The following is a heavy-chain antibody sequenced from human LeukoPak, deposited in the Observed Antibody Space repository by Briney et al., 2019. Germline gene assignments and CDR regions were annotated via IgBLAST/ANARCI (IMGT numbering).Heavy chain of an antibody. CDR2: IYYSGNT. J-gene: IGHJ5*02. CDR1: GGSISNYY. Sequence: SETLSLTCTVSGGSISNYYWTWLRQPPGKGLEWIGYIYYSGNTNYNPSLKSRVTISLDTSKNQFSLKLRSMTAADTAVYYCARRIPTTPNWFDPWGQGTLVSVSS. CDR3: ARRIPTTPNWFDP. D-gene: IGHD1-1*01. V-gene: IGHV4-59*08.